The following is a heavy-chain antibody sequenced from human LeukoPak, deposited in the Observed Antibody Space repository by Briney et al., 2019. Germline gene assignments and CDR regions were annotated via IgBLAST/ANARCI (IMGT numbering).Heavy chain of an antibody. J-gene: IGHJ4*02. CDR3: ARSEYYGSGSCYTYPDY. D-gene: IGHD3-10*01. Sequence: GGSLRLSCAASGFTFSSYWMSWVRQAPGKGLEWVANIKQDGSEKYYVDSVKGRFTISRDNAKNSLYLQMNSLRAEDTAVYYCARSEYYGSGSCYTYPDYWGQGTLVTVSS. V-gene: IGHV3-7*01. CDR2: IKQDGSEK. CDR1: GFTFSSYW.